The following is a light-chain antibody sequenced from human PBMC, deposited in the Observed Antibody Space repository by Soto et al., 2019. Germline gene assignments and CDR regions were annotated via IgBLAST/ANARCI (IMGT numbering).Light chain of an antibody. CDR2: DAS. J-gene: IGKJ1*01. Sequence: EVVMTQSPATLSVSPGERATLSCRASQYISKYLAWYQQRPGQAPRLLIYDASTRATGIPDRFSGSGSGTEFTLTISSLQSEDVAVYYCHQYNEWRTFGQGTK. CDR3: HQYNEWRT. V-gene: IGKV3-15*01. CDR1: QYISKY.